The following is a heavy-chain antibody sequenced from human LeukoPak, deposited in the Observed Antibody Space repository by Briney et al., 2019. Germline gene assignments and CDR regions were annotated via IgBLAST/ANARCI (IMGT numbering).Heavy chain of an antibody. CDR2: ISRNSDST. CDR1: GFPFDDKA. D-gene: IGHD1-26*01. J-gene: IGHJ4*02. Sequence: NPGGSLRLSCAASGFPFDDKAMHWVRHAPGKGLEWAAGISRNSDSTGYADSVKGRFTISRDNAKNSLYLQMNSLRAEDMALYYCVKDIGSGSYRYGGYFDYWGQGTLVTVSS. CDR3: VKDIGSGSYRYGGYFDY. V-gene: IGHV3-9*03.